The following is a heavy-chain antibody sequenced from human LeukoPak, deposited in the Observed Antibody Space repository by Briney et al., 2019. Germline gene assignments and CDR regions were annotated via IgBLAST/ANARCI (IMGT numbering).Heavy chain of an antibody. V-gene: IGHV4-59*02. CDR1: GGSVSGYH. J-gene: IGHJ6*02. Sequence: SETLSLTCTVSGGSVSGYHWSWIRQPPGKGLEWIAYIHYTGTTNYDPSLKSRLTISLDTSKKQFSLILSSVTAADTAVYYCARDSGRTYYDILTGYSYYYGMDVWGQGTTVTVSS. CDR3: ARDSGRTYYDILTGYSYYYGMDV. CDR2: IHYTGTT. D-gene: IGHD3-9*01.